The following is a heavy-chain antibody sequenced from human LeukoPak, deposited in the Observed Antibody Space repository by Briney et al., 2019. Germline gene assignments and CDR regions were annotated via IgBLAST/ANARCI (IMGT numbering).Heavy chain of an antibody. V-gene: IGHV3-30*18. Sequence: GRSLRLSCAASGFTSSSYGMHWVRQAPGKGLEWVAVISYDGSNKYYADSVKGRFTISRDNSKNTLYLQMNSLRAEDMAVYYCVKRWTGTTIGQQDYWGQGTLVTVSS. CDR2: ISYDGSNK. CDR3: VKRWTGTTIGQQDY. CDR1: GFTSSSYG. D-gene: IGHD1-1*01. J-gene: IGHJ4*02.